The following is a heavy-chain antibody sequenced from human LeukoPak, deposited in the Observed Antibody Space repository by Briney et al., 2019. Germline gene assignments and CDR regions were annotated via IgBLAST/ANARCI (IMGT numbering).Heavy chain of an antibody. CDR2: LYTGGET. Sequence: EGSLILSCAASGFSVSNNYMIWVRQAPGKGLEWVSLLYTGGETNYADSVKSRFTISRDNSKNTVSLQMNSLRAEDTAVYYCARGFAPAYNFGVFDGWGQGTLVTVSS. V-gene: IGHV3-53*01. CDR1: GFSVSNNY. CDR3: ARGFAPAYNFGVFDG. D-gene: IGHD5-18*01. J-gene: IGHJ4*02.